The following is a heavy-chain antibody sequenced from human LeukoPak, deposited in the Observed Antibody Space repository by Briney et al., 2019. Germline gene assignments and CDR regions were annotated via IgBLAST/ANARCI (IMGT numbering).Heavy chain of an antibody. Sequence: SETLSLTCAVSGGSLSGYYWNWIRQPPGKGLEWIGYVNAVGSTKYNPSLSSRLTISVDKSKNQFSLKVNSVTAADSAVYFCARRVPAASGGGFDYWGQGTLVAVSS. CDR3: ARRVPAASGGGFDY. V-gene: IGHV4-4*08. CDR2: VNAVGST. CDR1: GGSLSGYY. J-gene: IGHJ4*02. D-gene: IGHD2-2*01.